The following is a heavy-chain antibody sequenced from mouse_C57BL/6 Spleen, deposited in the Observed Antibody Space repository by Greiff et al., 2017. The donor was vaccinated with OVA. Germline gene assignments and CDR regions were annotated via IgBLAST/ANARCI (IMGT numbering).Heavy chain of an antibody. CDR2: IDPSDSYT. V-gene: IGHV1-59*01. CDR1: GYTFTSYW. D-gene: IGHD2-5*01. J-gene: IGHJ1*03. Sequence: QVQLQQPGAELVRPGTSVKLSCKASGYTFTSYWMHWVKQRPGQGLEWIGVIDPSDSYTNYNHKFKGKATLTVDTSSSTAYMQLSSLTSEDSAVYYCARGYYSTGDWYFDVWGTGTTVTVSS. CDR3: ARGYYSTGDWYFDV.